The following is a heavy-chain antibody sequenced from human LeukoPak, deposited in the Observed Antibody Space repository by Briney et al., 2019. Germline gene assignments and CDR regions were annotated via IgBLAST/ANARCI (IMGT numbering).Heavy chain of an antibody. CDR3: ARGRRDGYTLYYMDV. CDR1: GGSISSYY. CDR2: IYDSGST. D-gene: IGHD5-24*01. J-gene: IGHJ6*03. Sequence: SETLSLTCTVSGGSISSYYWSWLRQPPGKGLEWIGYIYDSGSTNYNPSLKSRVTISTDTSKNQFSLKLSSVTAADTAVYYCARGRRDGYTLYYMDVWGKGTKVTVSS. V-gene: IGHV4-59*12.